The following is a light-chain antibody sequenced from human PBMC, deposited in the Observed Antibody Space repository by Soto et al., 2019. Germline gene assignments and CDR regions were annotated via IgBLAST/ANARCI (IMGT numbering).Light chain of an antibody. V-gene: IGKV2-28*01. CDR1: QSLLHYNGNNY. CDR3: MQTLQPPLT. CDR2: LGS. J-gene: IGKJ5*01. Sequence: DIVMTQSPLSLPVTPGEPASISCRSSQSLLHYNGNNYLGWYLQRPGQSPQVLIYLGSNRASGVPDRFSGSGSGTDFTLKISRVETEDVGVYYCMQTLQPPLTFGKGTRLDIK.